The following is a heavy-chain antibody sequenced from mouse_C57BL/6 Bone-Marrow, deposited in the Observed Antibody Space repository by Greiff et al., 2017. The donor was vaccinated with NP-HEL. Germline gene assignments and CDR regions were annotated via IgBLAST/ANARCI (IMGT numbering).Heavy chain of an antibody. V-gene: IGHV14-1*01. Sequence: VQLQQSGAELERPGASVKLSCTASGFNIKDYYMHWVKQRPEQGLEWIGRIDPEDGDTEYAPKFQGKATMTADTSSNTAYLQLSSLTSEDTAVYYCTTIYYGNYDWYFDVWGTGTTVTVSS. CDR3: TTIYYGNYDWYFDV. J-gene: IGHJ1*03. CDR2: IDPEDGDT. D-gene: IGHD2-1*01. CDR1: GFNIKDYY.